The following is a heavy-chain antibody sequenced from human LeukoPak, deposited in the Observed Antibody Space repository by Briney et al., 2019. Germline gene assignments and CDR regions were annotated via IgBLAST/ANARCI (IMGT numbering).Heavy chain of an antibody. J-gene: IGHJ4*02. CDR3: ARGGALSGSYSGFDY. Sequence: PGGSLRLSCAASGFTFSSYDMHWVRQATGKGLEWVSAIGTVGDTYYPGSVKGRFTISRENAKNSLYLQMNSLRAGDTAVYYCARGGALSGSYSGFDYWGQGTLVTVSS. V-gene: IGHV3-13*01. D-gene: IGHD1-26*01. CDR1: GFTFSSYD. CDR2: IGTVGDT.